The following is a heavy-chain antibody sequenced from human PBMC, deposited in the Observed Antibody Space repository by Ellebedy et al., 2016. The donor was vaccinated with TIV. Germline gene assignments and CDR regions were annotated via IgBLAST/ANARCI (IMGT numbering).Heavy chain of an antibody. CDR3: ARVLYYDFWSGYYPHYYGMDV. CDR2: INHSGST. CDR1: GWSFSGYY. Sequence: MPSETLSLTCAVYGWSFSGYYWSWIRQPPGKGLEWIGEINHSGSTNYNPSLKSRVTISVDTSKNQFSLKLSPVTAADTAVYYCARVLYYDFWSGYYPHYYGMDVWGQGTTVTVSS. D-gene: IGHD3-3*01. V-gene: IGHV4-34*01. J-gene: IGHJ6*02.